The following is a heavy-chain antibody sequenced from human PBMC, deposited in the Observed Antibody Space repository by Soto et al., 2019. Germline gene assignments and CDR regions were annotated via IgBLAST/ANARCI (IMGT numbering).Heavy chain of an antibody. Sequence: QLQLQESGPVLVKPSETLSLTCTVSGGSISSSSYYWGWIRQPPGMGLEWVGTIYYSGTTYYNPSLKSRLTISVDTSKHLFSLKLNSLTAADAAVYYCAIHDPYYAEPNWGQGTLVTVSS. CDR2: IYYSGTT. V-gene: IGHV4-39*01. CDR1: GGSISSSSYY. J-gene: IGHJ4*02. D-gene: IGHD3-3*01. CDR3: AIHDPYYAEPN.